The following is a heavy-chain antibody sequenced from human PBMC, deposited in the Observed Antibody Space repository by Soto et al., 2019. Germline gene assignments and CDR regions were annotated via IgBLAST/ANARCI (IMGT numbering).Heavy chain of an antibody. J-gene: IGHJ5*02. Sequence: ASVKVSCKASGYSFTSLHFNWVRQATGQGLEWIGWMNTHSGDTGFEKRFQGRVTMTRNTSINTDYMEMRSLRSQDTAVYYCARGCRGPVDXWGQGTQVTVSX. CDR2: MNTHSGDT. V-gene: IGHV1-8*01. CDR1: GYSFTSLH. CDR3: ARGCRGPVDX. D-gene: IGHD3-16*01.